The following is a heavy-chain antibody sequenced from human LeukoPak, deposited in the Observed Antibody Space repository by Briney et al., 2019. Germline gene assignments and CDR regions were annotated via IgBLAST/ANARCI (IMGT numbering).Heavy chain of an antibody. V-gene: IGHV4-59*01. CDR2: IYYSGST. CDR1: GGSISSYY. Sequence: SETLSLTCTVSGGSISSYYWSWIRQPPGKGLEWIGYIYYSGSTNYNPSLKSRVTISVDTSKNQFSLKLSSVTAADTAVYYCARDLIAVAGRPYYYYYYYMDVWGKGTTVTVSS. J-gene: IGHJ6*03. D-gene: IGHD6-19*01. CDR3: ARDLIAVAGRPYYYYYYYMDV.